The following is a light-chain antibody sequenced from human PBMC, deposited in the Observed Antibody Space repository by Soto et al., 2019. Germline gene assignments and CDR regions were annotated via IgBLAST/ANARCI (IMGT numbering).Light chain of an antibody. CDR3: SSYPSSSTVYV. CDR2: EVS. V-gene: IGLV2-14*01. Sequence: QSALTQPASVSGSPGQSITISCTGTSSDVGGYNYVSWYQQHPGKAPKLMIYEVSNRPSGVSNRFSGSKSGNTASLTISGLQAEDEADYYCSSYPSSSTVYVFGTGTKLTVL. J-gene: IGLJ1*01. CDR1: SSDVGGYNY.